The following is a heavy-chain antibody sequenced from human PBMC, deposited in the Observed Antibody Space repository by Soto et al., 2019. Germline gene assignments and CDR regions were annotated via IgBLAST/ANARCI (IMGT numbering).Heavy chain of an antibody. V-gene: IGHV3-23*01. CDR3: AKDLGYYYDSSGLIRGYFDY. Sequence: PGGSLRLSCAASGFTFSSYAMSWVRQAPGKGLEWVSAISGSGGSTYYADSVKGRFTISRDNSKNTLYLQMNSLRAEDTAVYYCAKDLGYYYDSSGLIRGYFDYWGQGTLVTVSS. J-gene: IGHJ4*02. CDR2: ISGSGGST. D-gene: IGHD3-22*01. CDR1: GFTFSSYA.